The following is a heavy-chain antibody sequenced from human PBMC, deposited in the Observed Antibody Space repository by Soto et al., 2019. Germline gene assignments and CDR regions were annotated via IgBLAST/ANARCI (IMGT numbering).Heavy chain of an antibody. J-gene: IGHJ1*01. D-gene: IGHD2-2*01. CDR2: INPSGGNA. V-gene: IGHV1-46*01. CDR1: GYTFTSYY. CDR3: ERGSDARPEYFED. Sequence: GASVKVSCKASGYTFTSYYMHWAPQAPGQGLEWMGIINPSGGNAKYSQKSQGRVTMTTDTSTSTAYMEMRSLRSEDTAMYYCERGSDARPEYFEDGGQGTLVTDSS.